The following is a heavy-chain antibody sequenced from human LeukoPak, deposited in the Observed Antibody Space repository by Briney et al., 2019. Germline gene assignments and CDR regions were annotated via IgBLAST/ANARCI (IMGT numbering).Heavy chain of an antibody. V-gene: IGHV4-31*03. CDR2: IYYTGST. CDR1: GASVSSVGYY. Sequence: SETLSLTCSVSGASVSSVGYYWVWIRQSPGRGLEWLGYIYYTGSTSYNPSLKSRLTISVDTSKNQFALRLNSVTAADTAVYYCVRPLLTVDDPFHIWGQGTMVTVSS. J-gene: IGHJ3*02. CDR3: VRPLLTVDDPFHI. D-gene: IGHD2-15*01.